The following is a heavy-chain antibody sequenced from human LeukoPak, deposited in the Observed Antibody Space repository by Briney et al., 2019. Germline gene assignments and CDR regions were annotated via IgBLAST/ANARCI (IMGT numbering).Heavy chain of an antibody. V-gene: IGHV3-23*01. D-gene: IGHD2-2*01. J-gene: IGHJ4*02. CDR3: PKGDCSSTTCCAIFDS. CDR1: GFTFSSYA. Sequence: GGSLRLSCAASGFTFSSYAMSWVRQAPGKGLEWVSAISGSGGSTFYADSVKGRFTISRDNSKNTLYLQMNSLRAEDTAVYYCPKGDCSSTTCCAIFDSWGQGTLVTVSS. CDR2: ISGSGGST.